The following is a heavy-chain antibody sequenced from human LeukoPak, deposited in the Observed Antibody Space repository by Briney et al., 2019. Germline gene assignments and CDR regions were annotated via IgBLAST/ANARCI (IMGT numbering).Heavy chain of an antibody. Sequence: GGSLRLSCAASGFTVSTNYMTWVRQLPGKGLEWVSVIYSGGSTNYADSVRGRFSISRDNSKNTLYLQMNSLSAEDTAVYYCARGRYEFSAGMDVWGQGTTVTVSS. CDR3: ARGRYEFSAGMDV. V-gene: IGHV3-53*01. D-gene: IGHD5-12*01. CDR1: GFTVSTNY. CDR2: IYSGGST. J-gene: IGHJ6*02.